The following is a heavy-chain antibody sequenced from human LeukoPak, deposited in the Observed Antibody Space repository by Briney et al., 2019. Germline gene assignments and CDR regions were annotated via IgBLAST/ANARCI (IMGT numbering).Heavy chain of an antibody. CDR3: AKGINVLRFLGHTFDY. D-gene: IGHD3-3*01. CDR1: GFTFSSHA. V-gene: IGHV3-23*01. J-gene: IGHJ4*02. Sequence: GGSLRLSCAASGFTFSSHAMSWVRQAPGKGLAWVSTISGSGTSTYYADSVKGRFTISRDDSKNTLYLQMNSLRAEDTAVYYCAKGINVLRFLGHTFDYWGQGTLVTVSS. CDR2: ISGSGTST.